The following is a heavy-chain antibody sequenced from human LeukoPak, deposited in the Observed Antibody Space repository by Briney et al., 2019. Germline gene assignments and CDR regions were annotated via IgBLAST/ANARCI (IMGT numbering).Heavy chain of an antibody. V-gene: IGHV1-2*02. CDR3: GTLLSNGPFDY. Sequence: ASVKVSCKASGYTFTGYYMHWVRQAPGQGLEWMGYIYPNSGATKYAQKFQGRDTMTRDTSISTAYMELSGLGSDDTAVYYCGTLLSNGPFDYWGQGSLVTVSS. CDR2: IYPNSGAT. J-gene: IGHJ4*02. CDR1: GYTFTGYY.